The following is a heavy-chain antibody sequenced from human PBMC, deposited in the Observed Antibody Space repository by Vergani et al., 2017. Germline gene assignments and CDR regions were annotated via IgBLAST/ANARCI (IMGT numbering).Heavy chain of an antibody. CDR2: IIPIFGTA. J-gene: IGHJ6*03. CDR1: GGTFSSYA. Sequence: QVQLVESGGGVVQPGRSLRLSCKASGGTFSSYAISWVRQAPGQGLEWMGGIIPIFGTANYAQKFQGRVTITADKSTSTAYMERSSLRSEDTAVYYCARMIPPNPTASEGAGAKISGQYYYYYYMDVWGKGTTVTVSS. V-gene: IGHV1-69*06. CDR3: ARMIPPNPTASEGAGAKISGQYYYYYYMDV. D-gene: IGHD1-26*01.